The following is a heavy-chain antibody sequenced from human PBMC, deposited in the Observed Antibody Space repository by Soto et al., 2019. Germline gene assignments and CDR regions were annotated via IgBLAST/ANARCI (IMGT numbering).Heavy chain of an antibody. V-gene: IGHV4-31*03. CDR1: GGSISSGGYY. CDR3: ARALYYGSGSYYYYYYGMDV. Sequence: SETLSLTCTVSGGSISSGGYYWSWIRQHPGKGLEWIGYIYYSGSTYYNTSLKSRVTISVDTSKNQFSLKLSSVTAADTAVYYCARALYYGSGSYYYYYYGMDVWGQGTTVTVSS. CDR2: IYYSGST. D-gene: IGHD3-10*01. J-gene: IGHJ6*02.